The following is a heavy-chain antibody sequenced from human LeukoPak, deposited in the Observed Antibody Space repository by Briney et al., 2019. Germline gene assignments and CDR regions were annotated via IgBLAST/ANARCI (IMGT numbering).Heavy chain of an antibody. J-gene: IGHJ4*02. CDR2: LHTSGST. CDR3: ARLVLRGRYYFDY. D-gene: IGHD5/OR15-5a*01. Sequence: SETLSLTCTVSGGSISSYYWSWIRQPAGEGLEWIGRLHTSGSTHYDPSLKSRVTISVDTSKNQFSLKLSSVTAADTAVYYCARLVLRGRYYFDYWGQGTLVTVSS. V-gene: IGHV4-4*07. CDR1: GGSISSYY.